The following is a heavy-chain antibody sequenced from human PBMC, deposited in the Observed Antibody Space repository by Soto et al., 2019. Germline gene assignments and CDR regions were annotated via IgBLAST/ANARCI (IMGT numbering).Heavy chain of an antibody. D-gene: IGHD3-9*01. CDR1: GYTFNTYW. CDR2: IYPGDSDT. V-gene: IGHV5-51*01. J-gene: IGHJ6*03. Sequence: GESLKISCKASGYTFNTYWIAWVRQMPGKGLEWMGLIYPGDSDTRYSPSFQGQVTISADKSISTAYLQWSSLKASDTAMYYCARARGQLRYYYYYYMDVWGKGTTVTVSS. CDR3: ARARGQLRYYYYYYMDV.